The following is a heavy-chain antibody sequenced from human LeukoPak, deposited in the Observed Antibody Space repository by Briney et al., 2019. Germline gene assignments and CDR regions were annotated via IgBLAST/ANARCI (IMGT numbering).Heavy chain of an antibody. Sequence: SETLSLTCTVSGGSISSSSYYWSWIRQPPGKGLEWVGNIHYSGNTNYNPSLKSRVTISVDTSKNHFSLELSSVTAADTAVYYCARPRLEYNSIYGMDVWGQGTTVTVSS. D-gene: IGHD2/OR15-2a*01. V-gene: IGHV4-61*03. CDR2: IHYSGNT. J-gene: IGHJ6*02. CDR3: ARPRLEYNSIYGMDV. CDR1: GGSISSSSYY.